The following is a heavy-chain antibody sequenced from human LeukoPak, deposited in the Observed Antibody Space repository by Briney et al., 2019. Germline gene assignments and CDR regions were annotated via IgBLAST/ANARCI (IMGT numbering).Heavy chain of an antibody. CDR2: IVHSGST. J-gene: IGHJ3*02. D-gene: IGHD1-26*01. CDR1: GGSFSGYY. Sequence: SETLSLTCGVYGGSFSGYYWSWIRQPPGKGLEWIGEIVHSGSTNYNPSLKSRVTISVDTSKNQFSLKLTSVTAADTAVYYCARDKWEPRYAFDIWGQGTMVTVSS. V-gene: IGHV4-34*12. CDR3: ARDKWEPRYAFDI.